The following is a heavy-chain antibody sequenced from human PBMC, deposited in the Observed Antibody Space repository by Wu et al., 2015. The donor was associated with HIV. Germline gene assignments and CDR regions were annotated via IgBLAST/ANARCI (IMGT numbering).Heavy chain of an antibody. V-gene: IGHV4-59*11. Sequence: QVQLQESGPGLVKPSETLSLTCTVSGGSISSHYWSWIRQPPGKGLEWIGYIYYSGSTNYNPSLKSRVTISVDTSKNQFSLKLSSVTAADTAVYYCARELRFLEWRYRGSYGYFDYWGQGTLVTVSS. CDR1: GGSISSHY. CDR3: ARELRFLEWRYRGSYGYFDY. J-gene: IGHJ4*02. D-gene: IGHD3-3*01. CDR2: IYYSGST.